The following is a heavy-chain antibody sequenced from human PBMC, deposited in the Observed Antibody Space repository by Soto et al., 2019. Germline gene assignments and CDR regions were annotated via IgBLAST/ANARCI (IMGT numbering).Heavy chain of an antibody. CDR2: ISAYNGNT. CDR1: GYTFTSYG. Sequence: ASVKVSCKASGYTFTSYGISWVRQAPGQGLEWMGWISAYNGNTNYAQKLQGRVTMTTDTSTSTAYMELRSLRSDDTAVYYCARDTYYYDSSGYYFTFDIWGQRTMVTVSS. J-gene: IGHJ3*02. D-gene: IGHD3-22*01. V-gene: IGHV1-18*01. CDR3: ARDTYYYDSSGYYFTFDI.